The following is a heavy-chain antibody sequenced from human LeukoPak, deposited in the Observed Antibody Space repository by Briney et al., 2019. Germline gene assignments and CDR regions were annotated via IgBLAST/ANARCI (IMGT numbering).Heavy chain of an antibody. CDR3: AKGLIAVAGHFDY. CDR2: ISGSGGST. Sequence: QAGGSLRLSCAASGFTFSSYAMSWVRQATGKGLEWVSAISGSGGSTYYADSVKGRFTISRDNSKNTLYLQMNSLRAEDTAVYYCAKGLIAVAGHFDYWGQGTLVTVSS. D-gene: IGHD6-19*01. J-gene: IGHJ4*02. CDR1: GFTFSSYA. V-gene: IGHV3-23*01.